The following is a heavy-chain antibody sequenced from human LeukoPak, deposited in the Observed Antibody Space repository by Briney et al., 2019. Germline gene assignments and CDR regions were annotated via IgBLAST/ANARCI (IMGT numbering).Heavy chain of an antibody. D-gene: IGHD2-2*01. CDR1: GFTFSSYG. CDR2: IRYDGSNK. J-gene: IGHJ6*02. Sequence: GGSLRLSCAASGFTFSSYGMHWVRQAPGKGLEWVAFIRYDGSNKYYAGSVKGRFTISRDNSKNTLYLQMNSLRAEDTAVYYCAKDDIVVVPAALGTYYYYGMDVWGQGTTVTVSS. V-gene: IGHV3-30*02. CDR3: AKDDIVVVPAALGTYYYYGMDV.